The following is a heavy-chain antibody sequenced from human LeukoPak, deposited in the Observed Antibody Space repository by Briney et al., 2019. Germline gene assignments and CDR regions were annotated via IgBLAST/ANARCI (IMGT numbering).Heavy chain of an antibody. Sequence: GGSLRPSCAASGFTFSNYGMNWVRQAPGKGLEWVSGISPSGDITYYADSVKGRFTISRDNSKNTLYLQMNSLRAEGTAVYYCAKVDTMIVVVPYYFDYWGQGTLVTVSS. CDR1: GFTFSNYG. D-gene: IGHD3-22*01. CDR3: AKVDTMIVVVPYYFDY. J-gene: IGHJ4*02. CDR2: ISPSGDIT. V-gene: IGHV3-23*01.